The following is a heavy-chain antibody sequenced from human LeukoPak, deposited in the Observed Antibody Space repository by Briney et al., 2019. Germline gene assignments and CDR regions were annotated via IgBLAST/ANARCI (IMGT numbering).Heavy chain of an antibody. D-gene: IGHD4-23*01. V-gene: IGHV4-34*01. Sequence: SETLSLTCAVYGGSFSGYYWSWIRQPPGKGLERIGEINHSGSTNYNPSLKSRVTISVDTSKNQFSLKLSSVTAADTAVYYCARNEGRLRWRYWGQGTLVTVSS. J-gene: IGHJ4*02. CDR2: INHSGST. CDR1: GGSFSGYY. CDR3: ARNEGRLRWRY.